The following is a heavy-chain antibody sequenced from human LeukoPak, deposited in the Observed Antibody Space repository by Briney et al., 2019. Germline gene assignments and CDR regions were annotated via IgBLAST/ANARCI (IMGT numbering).Heavy chain of an antibody. V-gene: IGHV3-30-3*01. CDR1: GFTFSSYA. CDR3: ARDGLLGYFDY. CDR2: ILYDGSNK. J-gene: IGHJ4*02. D-gene: IGHD3-16*01. Sequence: GGSLRLSCAASGFTFSSYAMHWVRQAPGKGLEWVAVILYDGSNKYYADSVKGRFTISRDNSKNTLYLQMNSLRAEDTAVYYCARDGLLGYFDYWGQGTLVTVSS.